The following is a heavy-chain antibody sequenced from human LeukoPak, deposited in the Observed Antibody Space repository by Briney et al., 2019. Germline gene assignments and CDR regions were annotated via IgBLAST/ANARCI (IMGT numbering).Heavy chain of an antibody. V-gene: IGHV3-23*01. J-gene: IGHJ4*02. CDR2: IDYSGGST. CDR1: GFTLSSYE. Sequence: GGSLRLSCTASGFTLSSYEMSWIRQAPGKGLEWVSSIDYSGGSTHYADSVMGRFTISRDNSKNTLYLHVNSLRPEDTAVYYCAKASWSGYFDYWGQGTLATVSS. D-gene: IGHD3-3*01. CDR3: AKASWSGYFDY.